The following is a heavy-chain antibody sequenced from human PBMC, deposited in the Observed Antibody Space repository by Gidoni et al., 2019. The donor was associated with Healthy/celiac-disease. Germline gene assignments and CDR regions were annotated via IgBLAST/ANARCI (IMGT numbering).Heavy chain of an antibody. J-gene: IGHJ6*03. D-gene: IGHD2-2*01. CDR1: GGSISSSSYY. CDR2: IYYSGST. CDR3: ASFGFVSSSTTNMDYYYMDV. V-gene: IGHV4-39*01. Sequence: QLQLQESGPGLVKPSETLSLTCTVSGGSISSSSYYWGWIRQPPGKGLEWIGSIYYSGSTYYNPSLKSRVTISVDTSKNQFSLKLSSVTAADTAVYYCASFGFVSSSTTNMDYYYMDVWGKGTTVTVSS.